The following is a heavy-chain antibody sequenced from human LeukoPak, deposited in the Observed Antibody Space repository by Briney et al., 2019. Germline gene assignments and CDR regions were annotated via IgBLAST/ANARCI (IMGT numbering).Heavy chain of an antibody. CDR3: AGPRIVGATYWVY. CDR2: IIPIFGTA. V-gene: IGHV1-69*13. Sequence: PVKVSCKASGGIFSSYAISLVRQAPGPGLDWMGGIIPIFGTANYAQKFQGRVTITADESTSTAYMELSSLRSEDTAVYYCAGPRIVGATYWVYWGQGTLVTVSS. CDR1: GGIFSSYA. D-gene: IGHD1-26*01. J-gene: IGHJ4*02.